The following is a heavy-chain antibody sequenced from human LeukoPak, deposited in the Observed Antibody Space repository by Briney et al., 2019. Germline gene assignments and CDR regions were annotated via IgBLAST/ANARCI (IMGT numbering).Heavy chain of an antibody. CDR3: ARDSGTTGEVKFDP. CDR1: GDSISRYY. V-gene: IGHV4-4*07. D-gene: IGHD3-10*01. Sequence: KSSETLSLTCTVSGDSISRYYWSWIRQPAGKGLEWIGRIYNGGIITYNPSLKSRVTMSIDTSNNQFSLRLRIVTAADTAVYYCARDSGTTGEVKFDPWGQGTLVTVSS. CDR2: IYNGGII. J-gene: IGHJ5*02.